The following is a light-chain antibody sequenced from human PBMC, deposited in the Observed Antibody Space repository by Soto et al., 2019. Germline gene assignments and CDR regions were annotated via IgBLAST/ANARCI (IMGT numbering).Light chain of an antibody. CDR2: EVT. CDR1: SSDVGSFNF. V-gene: IGLV2-23*02. CDR3: CSDAGSSTYV. J-gene: IGLJ1*01. Sequence: QPVLTQPASVSGSPGQSVTISCTRTSSDVGSFNFVSWYQQHPGKAPKVVIYEVTKRPSGVSNRFSGSKSGNTASLTIYGLQADDEADYYCCSDAGSSTYVFGTGTKVTVL.